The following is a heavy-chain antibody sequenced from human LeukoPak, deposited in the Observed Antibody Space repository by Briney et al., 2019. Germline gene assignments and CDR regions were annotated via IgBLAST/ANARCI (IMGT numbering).Heavy chain of an antibody. CDR1: GGSISSGSYY. Sequence: SQTLSLTCTVSGGSISSGSYYWSWIRQPAGKGLEWIGRIYTSGSTNYNPSLKSRVTISVDTSKNQFSLKLSSVTAADTAVYYCAREPYPNWNYVDYWGQGTLVTVSS. CDR2: IYTSGST. V-gene: IGHV4-61*02. D-gene: IGHD1-1*01. J-gene: IGHJ4*02. CDR3: AREPYPNWNYVDY.